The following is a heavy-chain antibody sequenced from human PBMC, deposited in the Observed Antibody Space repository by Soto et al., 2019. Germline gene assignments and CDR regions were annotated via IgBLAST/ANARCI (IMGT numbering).Heavy chain of an antibody. Sequence: PSETRSRTGNISGGCNTSSSYYWCWIRQPPGKGLAWLGDIYYTGTTHYNPSLKSRVTISVDTSKNQFSLKLSSVTDADTSVYYCARLKGAYFITTYNWFERWGQEIQVTVFS. CDR2: IYYTGTT. J-gene: IGHJ5*02. CDR3: ARLKGAYFITTYNWFER. D-gene: IGHD1-26*01. CDR1: GGCNTSSSYY. V-gene: IGHV4-39*01.